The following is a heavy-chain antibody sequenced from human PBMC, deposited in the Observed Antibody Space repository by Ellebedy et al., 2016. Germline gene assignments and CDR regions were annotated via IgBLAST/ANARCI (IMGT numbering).Heavy chain of an antibody. J-gene: IGHJ4*02. Sequence: GESLKISXAASGFTFSSYGMHWVRQAPGKGLEWVAVISYDGSNKYYADSVKGRFTISRDNSKNTLYLQMNSLRAEDTAVYYCSQSGGNGDYFDYWGQGTLVTVSS. CDR3: SQSGGNGDYFDY. D-gene: IGHD1-1*01. CDR1: GFTFSSYG. CDR2: ISYDGSNK. V-gene: IGHV3-30*03.